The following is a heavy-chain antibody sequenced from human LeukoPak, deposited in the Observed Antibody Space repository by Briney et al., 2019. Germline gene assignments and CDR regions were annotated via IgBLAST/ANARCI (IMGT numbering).Heavy chain of an antibody. CDR2: ISSNGGST. D-gene: IGHD3-16*01. CDR3: VKEALRGSYFDY. V-gene: IGHV3-64D*06. Sequence: GGSLRLSCSASGFTFSSYAMHWVRQAPGKGREYVSAISSNGGSTYYADSVKGRFTISRDNSKNTLYLQMSSLRAEDTAVYYCVKEALRGSYFDYWGQGTLVTVSS. J-gene: IGHJ4*02. CDR1: GFTFSSYA.